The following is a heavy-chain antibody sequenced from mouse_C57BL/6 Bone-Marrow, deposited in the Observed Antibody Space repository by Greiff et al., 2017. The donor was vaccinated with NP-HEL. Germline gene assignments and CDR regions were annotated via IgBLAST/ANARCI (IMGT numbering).Heavy chain of an antibody. V-gene: IGHV1-81*01. CDR2: IYPRSGNT. D-gene: IGHD1-1*01. J-gene: IGHJ2*01. Sequence: QVQLQQSGAELARPGASVKLSCKASGYTFTSYGISWVKQRTGQGLEWIGEIYPRSGNTYYNEKFKGKATLTADKSSSTAYMELRSLTSEDSAVYFCARRVGFYSTVVADYFDYWGQGTTLTVSS. CDR3: ARRVGFYSTVVADYFDY. CDR1: GYTFTSYG.